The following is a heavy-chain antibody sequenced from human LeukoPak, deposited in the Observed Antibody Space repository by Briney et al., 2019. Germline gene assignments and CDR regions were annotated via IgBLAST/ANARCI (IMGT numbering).Heavy chain of an antibody. CDR2: VNHEGDS. V-gene: IGHV4-34*01. CDR1: GVSLRGYY. D-gene: IGHD4-11*01. CDR3: ARGSNYVSDYYFDV. Sequence: SETLSLTCAVYGVSLRGYYWSWIRQSPEKGLEWIGEVNHEGDSIYSPSLKSRLTLSVDMSKNQFSLNLRSVTVADTAVYFCARGSNYVSDYYFDVWGKGTTVIVSS. J-gene: IGHJ6*03.